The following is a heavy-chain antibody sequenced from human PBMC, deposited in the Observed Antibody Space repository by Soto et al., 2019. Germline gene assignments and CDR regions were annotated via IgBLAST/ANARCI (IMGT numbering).Heavy chain of an antibody. V-gene: IGHV1-8*01. CDR3: AREHIAAADNYYYYYYMDV. CDR1: GYTFTSYD. J-gene: IGHJ6*03. CDR2: MNPNSGNT. Sequence: ASVKVSCKASGYTFTSYDINWVRQATGQGLEWMGWMNPNSGNTGYAQKFQGRVTMTRNTSISTAYMELSSLRSEDTAVYYCAREHIAAADNYYYYYYMDVWGKGTTVTVSS. D-gene: IGHD6-13*01.